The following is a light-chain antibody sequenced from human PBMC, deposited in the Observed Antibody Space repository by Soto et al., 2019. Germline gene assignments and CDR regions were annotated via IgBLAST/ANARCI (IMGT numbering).Light chain of an antibody. J-gene: IGLJ2*01. Sequence: QSVLTQPPSASGSPGQSVTISCTGTSSDVGGYNYVSWYQQHPGKAPKLMIYEVSKRPSGVPDRFSGSKSGNTASLTVSGLQAEDGADYYCSSSAGSRKVFGGDTKLTV. CDR3: SSSAGSRKV. CDR1: SSDVGGYNY. V-gene: IGLV2-8*01. CDR2: EVS.